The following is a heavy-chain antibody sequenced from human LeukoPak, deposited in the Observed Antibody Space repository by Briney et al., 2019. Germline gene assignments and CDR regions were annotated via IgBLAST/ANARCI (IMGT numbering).Heavy chain of an antibody. CDR1: GFTVSSNY. J-gene: IGHJ4*02. D-gene: IGHD1-26*01. V-gene: IGHV3-53*01. Sequence: GGSLRLPCAASGFTVSSNYMSWVRQAPGKGLEWVSVIYSGGSTYYADSVKGRFTISRDNSKNTLYLQMNSLRAEDTAVYYCARGPFSGSYRKRGANYFDYWGQGTLVTVSS. CDR3: ARGPFSGSYRKRGANYFDY. CDR2: IYSGGST.